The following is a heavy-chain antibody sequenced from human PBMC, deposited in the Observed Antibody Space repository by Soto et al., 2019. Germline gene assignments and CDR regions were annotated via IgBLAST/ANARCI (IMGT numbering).Heavy chain of an antibody. CDR3: AGVEEGYGGKITGVDY. D-gene: IGHD2-15*01. J-gene: IGHJ4*02. V-gene: IGHV1-69*12. CDR2: IIPIFGTA. CDR1: GGTFSSYA. Sequence: QVQLVQSGAEVKKPGSSVKVSCKASGGTFSSYAISWVRQAPGQGLEWMGGIIPIFGTANYAQKFQGRVTITADESTSTAYMELSSVRDEDTAVYYCAGVEEGYGGKITGVDYWGQGTLVTVSS.